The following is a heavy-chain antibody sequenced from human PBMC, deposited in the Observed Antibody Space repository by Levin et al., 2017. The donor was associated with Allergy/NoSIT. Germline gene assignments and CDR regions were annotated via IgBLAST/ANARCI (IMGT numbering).Heavy chain of an antibody. V-gene: IGHV4-39*01. J-gene: IGHJ4*02. CDR2: IYYSGST. Sequence: PSETLSLTCTVSGGSISSSSYYWGWIRQPPGKGLEWIGSIYYSGSTYYNPSLKSRVTISVDTSKNQFSLKLSSVTAADTAVYYCAGLGGAARPYFDYWGQGTLVTVSS. CDR3: AGLGGAARPYFDY. D-gene: IGHD6-6*01. CDR1: GGSISSSSYY.